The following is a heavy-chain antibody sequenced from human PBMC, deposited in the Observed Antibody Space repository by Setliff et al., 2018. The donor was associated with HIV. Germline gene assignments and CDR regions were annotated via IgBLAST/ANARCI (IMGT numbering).Heavy chain of an antibody. Sequence: ASVKVSCKASGYTFSDYFIHWVRQAPGQGLEWMAWISPSNGYTTIPQRFRGRVTMTRDTSINTAYLELSGLRSDDTAVYFCARQLSNSFDYWGQGTLVTVSS. CDR1: GYTFSDYF. CDR3: ARQLSNSFDY. D-gene: IGHD1-1*01. CDR2: ISPSNGYT. J-gene: IGHJ4*02. V-gene: IGHV1-2*02.